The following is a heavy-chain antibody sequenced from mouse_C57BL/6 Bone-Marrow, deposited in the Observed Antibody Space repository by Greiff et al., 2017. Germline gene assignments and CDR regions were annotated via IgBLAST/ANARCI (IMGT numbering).Heavy chain of an antibody. V-gene: IGHV1-61*01. CDR3: ARDYGYDGYAMDY. J-gene: IGHJ4*01. D-gene: IGHD2-2*01. CDR2: IYPSDSET. Sequence: QVQLQQPGAELVRPGSSVKLSCKASGYTFTSYWMDWVKQRPGQGLEWIGNIYPSDSETHYNQKFKDKATLTVDKSSSTAYMQLSSLTSEDSAVYYCARDYGYDGYAMDYWGQGTSVTVSS. CDR1: GYTFTSYW.